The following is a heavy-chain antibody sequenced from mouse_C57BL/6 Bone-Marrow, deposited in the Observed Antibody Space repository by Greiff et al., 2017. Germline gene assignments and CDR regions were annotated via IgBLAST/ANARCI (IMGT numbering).Heavy chain of an antibody. J-gene: IGHJ2*01. V-gene: IGHV3-6*01. CDR3: ARRGYYGSIYFDY. Sequence: DVKLQESGPGLVKPSQSLSLTCSVTGYSITSGYYWNWIRQFPGNKLEWMGYISYDGSNNYNPSLKNRISITRDTSKNQFFLKLNSVTTEDTATYYCARRGYYGSIYFDYWGQGTTLTVSS. D-gene: IGHD1-1*01. CDR2: ISYDGSN. CDR1: GYSITSGYY.